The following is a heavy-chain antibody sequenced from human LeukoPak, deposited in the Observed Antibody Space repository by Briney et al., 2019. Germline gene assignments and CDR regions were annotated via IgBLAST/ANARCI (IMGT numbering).Heavy chain of an antibody. CDR3: ARDTGKAIFGVVLYYYGMDV. J-gene: IGHJ6*02. CDR2: ISSSSSTI. CDR1: GFTFSSYS. Sequence: GGSLRLSCAASGFTFSSYSMNWVRQAPGKGLEWVSYISSSSSTIYYADSVKGRFTISRDNAKNSLYLQMNSLRAEDTAVYYCARDTGKAIFGVVLYYYGMDVWGQGTTVTVSS. V-gene: IGHV3-48*01. D-gene: IGHD3-3*02.